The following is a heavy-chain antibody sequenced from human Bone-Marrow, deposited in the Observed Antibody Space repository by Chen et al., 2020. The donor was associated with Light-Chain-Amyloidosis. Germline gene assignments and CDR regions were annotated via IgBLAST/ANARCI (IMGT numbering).Heavy chain of an antibody. V-gene: IGHV5-51*01. CDR2: IYPDDSDA. D-gene: IGHD5-12*01. Sequence: EVQREQTGPEVKKHAESLKISCKGSGYTLPNYWIGWVRKMPGKGLEWMGVIYPDDSDARYSPSFEGQVTISADKSITTAYLQWRSLKASDTAMYYCARRRDGYNFDYWGQGTLVTVSS. CDR1: GYTLPNYW. CDR3: ARRRDGYNFDY. J-gene: IGHJ4*02.